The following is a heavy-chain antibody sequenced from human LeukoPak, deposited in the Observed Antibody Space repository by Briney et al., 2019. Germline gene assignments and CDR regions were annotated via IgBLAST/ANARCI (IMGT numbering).Heavy chain of an antibody. D-gene: IGHD6-13*01. Sequence: PGGSLRLSCAASGFTFSSYAMHWVRQAPGKGLEWVAVISYDGSNKYYADSVKGRFTISRDNSKNTLYLQMNSLRAEDTAVYYCARDVAAAGLYFDYWGQGTLVTVSS. CDR3: ARDVAAAGLYFDY. CDR1: GFTFSSYA. J-gene: IGHJ4*02. CDR2: ISYDGSNK. V-gene: IGHV3-30*04.